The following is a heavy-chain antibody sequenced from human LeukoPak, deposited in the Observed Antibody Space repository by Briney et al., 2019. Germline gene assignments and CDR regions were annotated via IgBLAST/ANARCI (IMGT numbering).Heavy chain of an antibody. Sequence: PGGSLRLSCAASGFTFSSYSMNWVRQAPGKGLEWVSSISSSSSYIYYADSVKGRFTISRDNAKNSLYLQMNSLRAEDTAVYYCARDLIVVVPAAIHPRKYYYYYYGMDVWGQGTTVTVSS. V-gene: IGHV3-21*04. J-gene: IGHJ6*02. D-gene: IGHD2-2*01. CDR1: GFTFSSYS. CDR2: ISSSSSYI. CDR3: ARDLIVVVPAAIHPRKYYYYYYGMDV.